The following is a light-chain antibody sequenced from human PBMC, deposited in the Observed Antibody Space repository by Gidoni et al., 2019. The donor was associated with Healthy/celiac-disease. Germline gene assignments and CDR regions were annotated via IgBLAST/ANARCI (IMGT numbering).Light chain of an antibody. J-gene: IGKJ2*01. Sequence: DIVLTQSPATLSLSPGERATLSCRASQSVSSYLAWYQQKPGQAPRLLIYDASNRGTGIPARFSGSGCGTDFTLTISSLEPEDFAVYYCQQRSNWPPYTFGQGTKLEIK. CDR1: QSVSSY. CDR2: DAS. CDR3: QQRSNWPPYT. V-gene: IGKV3-11*01.